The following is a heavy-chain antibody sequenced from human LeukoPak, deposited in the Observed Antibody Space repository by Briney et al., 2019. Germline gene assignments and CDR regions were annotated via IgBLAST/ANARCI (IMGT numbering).Heavy chain of an antibody. V-gene: IGHV3-21*04. CDR3: AKVTVTTTKSFEY. CDR2: ISSSSSYI. J-gene: IGHJ4*02. D-gene: IGHD4-17*01. Sequence: GGSLRLSCAASGFTFSSYSMNWVRQAPGKGLEWVSSISSSSSYIYYADSVKGRFTISRDNSENTLYLQMNSLKAEDTAVYYCAKVTVTTTKSFEYWGQGTLVTVSS. CDR1: GFTFSSYS.